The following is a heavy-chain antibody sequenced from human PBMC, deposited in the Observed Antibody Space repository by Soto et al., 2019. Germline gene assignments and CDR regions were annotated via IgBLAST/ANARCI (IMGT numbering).Heavy chain of an antibody. V-gene: IGHV4-59*01. Sequence: SETLSLTCTVSGDSIRSYYWTWIRQPPGKGLELIGYIYYSGSTNYNPSLKSRVTISVDTSKNQFSLKLSSVTAADTAVYYCARVGSGSYTYYYYGMDVWGQGTTVTVSS. CDR3: ARVGSGSYTYYYYGMDV. D-gene: IGHD3-10*01. CDR1: GDSIRSYY. CDR2: IYYSGST. J-gene: IGHJ6*02.